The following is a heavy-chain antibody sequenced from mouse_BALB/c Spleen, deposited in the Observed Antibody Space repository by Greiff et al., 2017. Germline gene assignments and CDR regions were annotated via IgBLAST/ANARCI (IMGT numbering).Heavy chain of an antibody. CDR2: IDPANGNT. V-gene: IGHV14-3*02. CDR1: GFNIKDTY. D-gene: IGHD1-1*01. Sequence: EGQLQQSGAELVKPGASVKLSCTASGFNIKDTYMHWVKQRPEQGLEWIGRIDPANGNTKYDPKFQGKATITADTSSNTAYLQLSSLTSEDTAVYYCARNYGSHWYFDVWGAGTTVTVSS. J-gene: IGHJ1*01. CDR3: ARNYGSHWYFDV.